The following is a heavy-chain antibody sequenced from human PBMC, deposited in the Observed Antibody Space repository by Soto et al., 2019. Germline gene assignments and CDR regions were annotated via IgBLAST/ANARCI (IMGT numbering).Heavy chain of an antibody. J-gene: IGHJ6*02. D-gene: IGHD6-13*01. CDR3: ARSIAAAPTGGMDV. V-gene: IGHV1-18*01. Sequence: ASVKVSCKASGYTFNSYGISWVRQAPGQGLEWMGWISAYNGNTNYAQKLQSRVTMTTDTSTSTAYMELRSLRSDDTAVYYCARSIAAAPTGGMDVWGQGTTVTVSS. CDR2: ISAYNGNT. CDR1: GYTFNSYG.